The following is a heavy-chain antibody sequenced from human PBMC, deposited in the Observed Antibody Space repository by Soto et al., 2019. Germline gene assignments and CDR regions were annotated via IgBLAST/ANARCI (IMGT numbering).Heavy chain of an antibody. CDR1: GGSFSGFQ. CDR3: AREWGFCDGTRCFPGFYY. J-gene: IGHJ4*02. V-gene: IGHV4-34*01. D-gene: IGHD2-2*01. Sequence: VQLQQWGAGVLKPSETLSLTCAAHGGSFSGFQWSWIRQAPGKGLEWIGEINHNGDTNYNPSLKSRVTISIDTSKNEFSLKLTSVTAGDTARYYCAREWGFCDGTRCFPGFYYWGQGVLVTVSS. CDR2: INHNGDT.